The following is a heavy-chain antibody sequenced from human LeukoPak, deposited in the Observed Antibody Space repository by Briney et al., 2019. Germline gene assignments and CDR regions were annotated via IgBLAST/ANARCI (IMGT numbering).Heavy chain of an antibody. Sequence: SVKVSCKASGFTFTSSAMQWVRQARGQRLEWIGWIVVGSGNTNYAQKFQERVTITRDMSTSTAYMELSSLRSEDTAVYCCAAALIPYYYGSGSSPYYYMDVWGKGTTVTVSS. CDR2: IVVGSGNT. CDR3: AAALIPYYYGSGSSPYYYMDV. CDR1: GFTFTSSA. J-gene: IGHJ6*03. D-gene: IGHD3-10*01. V-gene: IGHV1-58*02.